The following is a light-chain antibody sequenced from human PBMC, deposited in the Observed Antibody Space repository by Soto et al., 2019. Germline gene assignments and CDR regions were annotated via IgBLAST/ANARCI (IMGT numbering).Light chain of an antibody. CDR1: NSDVRNYNF. CDR3: CSYAGSNTFV. J-gene: IGLJ1*01. Sequence: QSALTQPASVSGSPGQSITISCTATNSDVRNYNFVSWYLQAPGKAPKLVIYEATKRPSGVSDRFSGSDSGDTASLTISGLQAEDESDYYCCSYAGSNTFVFGTGTKLTVL. CDR2: EAT. V-gene: IGLV2-23*01.